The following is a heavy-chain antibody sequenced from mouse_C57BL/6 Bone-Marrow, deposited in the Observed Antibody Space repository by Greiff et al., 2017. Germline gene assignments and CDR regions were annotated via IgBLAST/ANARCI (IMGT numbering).Heavy chain of an antibody. V-gene: IGHV5-9*01. CDR2: ISGGGGNT. CDR3: SRQVTTVLATKYFDV. J-gene: IGHJ1*03. Sequence: EVHLVESGGGLVKPGGSLKLSCAASGFTSSSYTMSWVRQTPEKRLQWVAAISGGGGNTYYPDSVKGRFTISRDNDKNILYLQMSSLRSEDTALYYCSRQVTTVLATKYFDVWGTGTTVTVSS. D-gene: IGHD1-1*01. CDR1: GFTSSSYT.